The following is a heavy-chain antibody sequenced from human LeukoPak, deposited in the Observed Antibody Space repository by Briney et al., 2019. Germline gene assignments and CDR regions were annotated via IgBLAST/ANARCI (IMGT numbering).Heavy chain of an antibody. V-gene: IGHV1-18*01. Sequence: ASVTVSCKASGYTFTSYGISWVRQAPGQGLEWMGWTSAYNGNTNYAQKLQGRVTMTTDTSTSTAYMELRSLRSDDTAVYYCAREERYYYDSSGYYSPYWGRGTVDSVSS. CDR3: AREERYYYDSSGYYSPY. CDR2: TSAYNGNT. D-gene: IGHD3-22*01. CDR1: GYTFTSYG. J-gene: IGHJ1*01.